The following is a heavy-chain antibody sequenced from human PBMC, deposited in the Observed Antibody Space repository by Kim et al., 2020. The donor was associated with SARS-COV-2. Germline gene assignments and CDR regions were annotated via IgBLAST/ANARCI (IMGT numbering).Heavy chain of an antibody. J-gene: IGHJ3*02. CDR3: AREFYGDYDHDAFDI. D-gene: IGHD4-17*01. Sequence: DSVKGRFTISRDNAKNSLYLQMNSLRAEDTAVYYCAREFYGDYDHDAFDIWGQGTMVTVSS. V-gene: IGHV3-21*01.